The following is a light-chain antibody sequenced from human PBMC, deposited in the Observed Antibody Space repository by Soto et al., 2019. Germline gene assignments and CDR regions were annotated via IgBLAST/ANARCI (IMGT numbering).Light chain of an antibody. CDR3: ASWDDSLNGLL. CDR2: DNN. CDR1: SSNIGIND. V-gene: IGLV1-44*01. Sequence: QSVLTQPPSASGTPGQRVTISCSGSSSNIGINDVNWYQQLPGTAPKLLMYDNNQRPSGVPDRVSGSKSGTSASLAISGLQSDDEAAYYCASWDDSLNGLLFGTGTKLTVL. J-gene: IGLJ1*01.